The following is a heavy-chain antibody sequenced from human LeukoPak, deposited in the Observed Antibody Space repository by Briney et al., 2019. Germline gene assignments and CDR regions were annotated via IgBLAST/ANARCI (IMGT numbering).Heavy chain of an antibody. D-gene: IGHD6-13*01. Sequence: PSETLSLTCTVSGGSISSYYWSWIRQPPGKGLEWIGYIYYSGSTNYNPSLKSRVTISVDTSKNQFSLKLSSVTAADTAVYYCAREGRASSSWSRGAWFDPWGQGTLVTVSS. V-gene: IGHV4-59*01. CDR2: IYYSGST. J-gene: IGHJ5*02. CDR3: AREGRASSSWSRGAWFDP. CDR1: GGSISSYY.